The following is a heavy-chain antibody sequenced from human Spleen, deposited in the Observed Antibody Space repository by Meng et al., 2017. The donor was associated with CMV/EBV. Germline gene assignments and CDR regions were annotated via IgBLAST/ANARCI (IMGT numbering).Heavy chain of an antibody. D-gene: IGHD2-15*01. CDR3: ANELNYCSGGSCGY. Sequence: GGSLRLSCAASGFTFSSYWMHWVRQAPGKGLVWVSVIYSGGSSTYYADSVKGRFTISRDNSKNTLYLQMNSLRAEDTAVYYCANELNYCSGGSCGYWGQGTLVTVSS. V-gene: IGHV3-23*03. J-gene: IGHJ4*02. CDR2: IYSGGSST. CDR1: GFTFSSYW.